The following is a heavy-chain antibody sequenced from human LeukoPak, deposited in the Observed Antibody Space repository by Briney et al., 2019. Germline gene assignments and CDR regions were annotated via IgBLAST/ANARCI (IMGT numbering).Heavy chain of an antibody. CDR3: ARGRLIAAPKDY. CDR2: ISSNGGST. CDR1: GFTFSSYS. V-gene: IGHV3-64*01. Sequence: PGGSLRLSCAASGFTFSSYSMNWVRQAPGKGLEYVSAISSNGGSTYYANSVKGRFTISRDNSKNTLYLQMGSMRAEDMAVYYCARGRLIAAPKDYWGQGTLVTVSS. J-gene: IGHJ4*02. D-gene: IGHD6-13*01.